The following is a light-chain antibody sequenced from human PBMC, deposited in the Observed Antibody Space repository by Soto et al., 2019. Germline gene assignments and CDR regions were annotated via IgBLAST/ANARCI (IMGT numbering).Light chain of an antibody. Sequence: EIVMTQSPATLSVSPGERATLSCRASQSVSSNLAWYQQKPGQAPRLLIYGASTRATGTPARFSGSGSGTEFTLTISSLQSEDFAVYYCQQFGNSARTFGQGTEVEV. CDR3: QQFGNSART. J-gene: IGKJ1*01. CDR1: QSVSSN. V-gene: IGKV3-15*01. CDR2: GAS.